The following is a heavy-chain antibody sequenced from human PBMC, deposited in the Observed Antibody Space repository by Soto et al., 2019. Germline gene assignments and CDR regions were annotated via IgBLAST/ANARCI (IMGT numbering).Heavy chain of an antibody. D-gene: IGHD4-17*01. CDR1: GGSISSGGYY. Sequence: SETLSLTCTVSGGSISSGGYYWSWIRQHPGKGLEWIGYIYYSGSTYYNPSLKSRVTISVDTSKNQFSLKLSSVTAADTAVYYCARIGGTPDYGDYAEYYYYYMDVWGKGTTVTVSS. V-gene: IGHV4-31*03. CDR2: IYYSGST. CDR3: ARIGGTPDYGDYAEYYYYYMDV. J-gene: IGHJ6*03.